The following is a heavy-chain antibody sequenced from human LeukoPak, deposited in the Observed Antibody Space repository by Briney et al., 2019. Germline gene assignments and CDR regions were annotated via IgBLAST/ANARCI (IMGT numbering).Heavy chain of an antibody. CDR2: INPSGGST. V-gene: IGHV1-46*01. Sequence: GASVTVSCKASGYTFTSYYMHWVRQAPGQGLEWMGIINPSGGSTSYAQKFQGRVTMTRDTSTSTVYMELSSLRSEDTAVYYCARGRRRGGLYNWFDPWGQGTLVTVSS. CDR3: ARGRRRGGLYNWFDP. CDR1: GYTFTSYY. D-gene: IGHD3-10*01. J-gene: IGHJ5*02.